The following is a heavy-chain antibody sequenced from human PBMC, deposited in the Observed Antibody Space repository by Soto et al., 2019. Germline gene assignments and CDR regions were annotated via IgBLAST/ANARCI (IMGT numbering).Heavy chain of an antibody. Sequence: ASVKVSCKASGYTFTSYGISWVRQAPGQGLEWMGWISAYNGNTNYAQKLQGRVTMTTDTSTSTAYMELRSLRSDDTAVYYCARVPGIAAAGSRPYYYYGMDVWGQGTTVTVSS. CDR2: ISAYNGNT. CDR1: GYTFTSYG. J-gene: IGHJ6*02. D-gene: IGHD6-13*01. CDR3: ARVPGIAAAGSRPYYYYGMDV. V-gene: IGHV1-18*01.